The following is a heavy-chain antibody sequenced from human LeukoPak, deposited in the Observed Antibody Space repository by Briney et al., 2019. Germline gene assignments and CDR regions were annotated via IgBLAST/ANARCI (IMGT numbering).Heavy chain of an antibody. D-gene: IGHD1-1*01. CDR2: ISSNRDTI. CDR1: GFTFDTYP. J-gene: IGHJ6*03. Sequence: GGSLRLSCAAAGFTFDTYPMNWVRQAPGRGLEWISYISSNRDTIYYAASVKGRFTISRDNARYSLYLQMNSLRDEDTAVYYCARGPYNGAYSEGYYYYYMDVWGKGTTVTVSS. CDR3: ARGPYNGAYSEGYYYYYMDV. V-gene: IGHV3-48*02.